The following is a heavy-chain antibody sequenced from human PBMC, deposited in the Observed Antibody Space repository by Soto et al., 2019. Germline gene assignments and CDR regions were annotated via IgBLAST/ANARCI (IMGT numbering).Heavy chain of an antibody. D-gene: IGHD6-13*01. CDR2: ISSSGSTK. J-gene: IGHJ5*02. V-gene: IGHV3-48*03. Sequence: EVQLVESGGGLVQPGGSLRVSCAASGFTFNSFEMNWGRQAPGKGLEWVSYISSSGSTKYYADSVKGRFTISRDNAKNSLYLQMNSLRAEDTGVYYCAREAAAGTDYFDPWVQGTLVTVSS. CDR3: AREAAAGTDYFDP. CDR1: GFTFNSFE.